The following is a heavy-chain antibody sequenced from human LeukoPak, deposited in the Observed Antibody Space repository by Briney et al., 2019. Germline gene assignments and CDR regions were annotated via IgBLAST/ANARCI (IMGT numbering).Heavy chain of an antibody. CDR2: IYHSGST. J-gene: IGHJ5*02. CDR3: ARADSSGPNWFDP. D-gene: IGHD3-22*01. CDR1: GDSISSGGYS. V-gene: IGHV4-30-2*01. Sequence: SQTLSLTCAVSGDSISSGGYSWSWIRQPPGTGLEWIGYIYHSGSTYYNPSLKSRVTISVDRSKNQFSLKLSSVTAADTAVYYCARADSSGPNWFDPWGQGTLVTVSS.